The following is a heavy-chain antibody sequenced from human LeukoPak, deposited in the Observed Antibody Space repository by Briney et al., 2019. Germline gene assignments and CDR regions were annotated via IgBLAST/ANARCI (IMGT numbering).Heavy chain of an antibody. D-gene: IGHD2-21*02. J-gene: IGHJ4*02. V-gene: IGHV3-23*01. CDR3: AKSLVVVVTAIHS. CDR2: ISGSGGST. Sequence: GGSLRLSCAASGFTFSSYAMSWVRQAPGKGLEWGSAISGSGGSTYYADSVKGRFTISRDNSKNTLYPQMNSLRAEDTAVYYCAKSLVVVVTAIHSWGQGTLVTVSS. CDR1: GFTFSSYA.